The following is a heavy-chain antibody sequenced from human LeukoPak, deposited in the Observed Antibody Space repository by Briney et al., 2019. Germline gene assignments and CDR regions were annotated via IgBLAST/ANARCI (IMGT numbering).Heavy chain of an antibody. CDR2: IYNSGST. CDR3: ARSLRVGVTAGGY. CDR1: GFTVSSNY. J-gene: IGHJ4*02. D-gene: IGHD1-26*01. V-gene: IGHV3-53*01. Sequence: PGGSLRLSCAVSGFTVSSNYMSWVRQAPGKGLEWVSVIYNSGSTFYADSVKGRLTISRDNSENTLYLQMNSLRAEDTAVYYCARSLRVGVTAGGYWGQGTLVTVSS.